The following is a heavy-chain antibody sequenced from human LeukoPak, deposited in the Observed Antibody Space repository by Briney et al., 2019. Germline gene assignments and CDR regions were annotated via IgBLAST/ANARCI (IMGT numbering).Heavy chain of an antibody. V-gene: IGHV3-20*04. D-gene: IGHD3-16*02. J-gene: IGHJ4*02. Sequence: GGSLRLSCAASRFTFDEYGMSWVRRTAGKGLEWVSGINWNGRSIGYADSVKGRFTISRDNAKNSLYLQMNSLRAEDTAVYYCARGNYVWGSYRDYYFDYWGQGTLVTVSS. CDR1: RFTFDEYG. CDR2: INWNGRSI. CDR3: ARGNYVWGSYRDYYFDY.